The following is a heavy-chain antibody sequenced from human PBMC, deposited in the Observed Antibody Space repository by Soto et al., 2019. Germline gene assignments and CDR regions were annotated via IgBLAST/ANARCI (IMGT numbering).Heavy chain of an antibody. V-gene: IGHV3-23*01. CDR3: AKTKYYYDSSGYSLPFPFDY. CDR1: GFTFSSYA. CDR2: ISGSGGST. D-gene: IGHD3-22*01. Sequence: PGGSLRLSCAASGFTFSSYAMSWVRQAPGKGLEWVSAISGSGGSTYYADSVKGRFTISRDNSKNTLYLQMNSLRAEDTAVYYCAKTKYYYDSSGYSLPFPFDYWGQGTLVTVSS. J-gene: IGHJ4*02.